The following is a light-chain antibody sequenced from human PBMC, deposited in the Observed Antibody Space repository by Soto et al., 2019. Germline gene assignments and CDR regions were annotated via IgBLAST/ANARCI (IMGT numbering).Light chain of an antibody. Sequence: EIVMTQSPATLSVSPGERATLSCRASQSVSSNLAWYQQKPGQAPMLLIYGASTRATAIPTRFSGSGSGTEFTPNFSSLKSEVFAVYYCQEYNNWRMRVLYTFGQGTKLEIK. CDR1: QSVSSN. CDR2: GAS. CDR3: QEYNNWRMRVLYT. V-gene: IGKV3-15*01. J-gene: IGKJ2*01.